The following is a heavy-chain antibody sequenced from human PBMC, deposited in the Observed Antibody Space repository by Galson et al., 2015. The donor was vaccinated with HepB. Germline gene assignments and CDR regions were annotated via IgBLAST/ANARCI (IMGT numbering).Heavy chain of an antibody. CDR1: GYTFTSYG. CDR3: ARDQGTYYDSSGGYYYGMDV. CDR2: ISAYNGNT. J-gene: IGHJ6*02. D-gene: IGHD3-22*01. V-gene: IGHV1-18*01. Sequence: SVKVSCKASGYTFTSYGISWVRQAPGQGLEWMGWISAYNGNTNYAQKLQGRVTMTTDTSTSTAYMELRSLRSDDTAVYYCARDQGTYYDSSGGYYYGMDVWGQGTTVTVSS.